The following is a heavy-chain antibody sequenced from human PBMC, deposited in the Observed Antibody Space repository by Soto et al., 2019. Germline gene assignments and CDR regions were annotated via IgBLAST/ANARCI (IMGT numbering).Heavy chain of an antibody. V-gene: IGHV2-5*02. CDR1: GFSLNTSGVG. CDR2: IYWDDDK. J-gene: IGHJ5*02. CDR3: ARGTVTIFCTWFDP. D-gene: IGHD3-9*01. Sequence: QITLKESGPTLVKPTQTLTLTCTFSGFSLNTSGVGVGWIRQPPGKALEWLALIYWDDDKRYSPSLKSRLTITNDTSKNQVDLTMTNMDPVDTATYYCARGTVTIFCTWFDPWGQGTLVTVSS.